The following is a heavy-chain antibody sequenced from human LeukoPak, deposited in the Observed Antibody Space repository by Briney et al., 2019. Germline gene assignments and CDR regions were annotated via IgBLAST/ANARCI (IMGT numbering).Heavy chain of an antibody. CDR3: ARHSTPRRNRSNWFDP. CDR2: IYHSGST. J-gene: IGHJ5*02. D-gene: IGHD1-14*01. V-gene: IGHV4-4*02. CDR1: GGSISSSNW. Sequence: SETLSLTCAVSGGSISSSNWWSWVRQPPGKGLEWIGEIYHSGSTNYNPSLKSRVTISVDKSKNQFSLKLSSVTAADTAVYYCARHSTPRRNRSNWFDPWGQGTLVTVSS.